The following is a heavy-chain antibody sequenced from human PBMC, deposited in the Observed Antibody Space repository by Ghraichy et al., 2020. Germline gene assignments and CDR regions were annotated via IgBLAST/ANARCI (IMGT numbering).Heavy chain of an antibody. Sequence: GESLNISCAASGFTFNSYGMHWVRQAPGKGLEWVAFIRYDGSNDLYADSVKGRFTISRDNSENALFLQMNSLRTEDTAVYYCANCRLCYDSSGYYYVGAFDSWGQGTMVTVSS. D-gene: IGHD3-22*01. CDR1: GFTFNSYG. V-gene: IGHV3-30*02. CDR3: ANCRLCYDSSGYYYVGAFDS. J-gene: IGHJ3*02. CDR2: IRYDGSND.